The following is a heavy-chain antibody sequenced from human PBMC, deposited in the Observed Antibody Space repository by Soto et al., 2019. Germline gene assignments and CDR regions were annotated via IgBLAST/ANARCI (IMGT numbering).Heavy chain of an antibody. D-gene: IGHD5-18*01. V-gene: IGHV4-34*01. CDR3: ARIGGLNVDTAMGRPFDY. CDR2: INHSGST. Sequence: SETLSLTCAVYGGSFSGYYWSWIRQPPGKGLEWIGEINHSGSTNYNPSLKSTVTISVDTYKNQFSLKLSSVTAADTAVYYCARIGGLNVDTAMGRPFDYWGQGTLVTVSS. J-gene: IGHJ4*02. CDR1: GGSFSGYY.